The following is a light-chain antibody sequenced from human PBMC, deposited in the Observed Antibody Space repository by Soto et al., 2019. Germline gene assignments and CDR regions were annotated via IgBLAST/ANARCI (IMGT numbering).Light chain of an antibody. Sequence: QPVLTQLPSASASLGASVKLTCTLSSGHSNYAIAWHQQQSEKGPRYLMKLNSDGSHSKGDGIPDRFSGSSSGAERYLTISSLQSEDEADYYCQTWGSGIVVFGGGTKVTVL. CDR2: LNSDGSH. CDR1: SGHSNYA. J-gene: IGLJ2*01. V-gene: IGLV4-69*01. CDR3: QTWGSGIVV.